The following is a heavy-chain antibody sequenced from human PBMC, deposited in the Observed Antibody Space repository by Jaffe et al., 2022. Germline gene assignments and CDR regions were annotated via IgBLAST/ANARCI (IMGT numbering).Heavy chain of an antibody. CDR3: AKVHTTEYSGYVWTRRYFDY. CDR2: ISGSGGST. Sequence: EVQLLESGGGLVQPGGSLRLSCAASGFTFSSYAMSWVRQAPGKGLEWVSAISGSGGSTYYADSVKGRFTISRDNSKNTLYLQMNSLRAEDTAVYYCAKVHTTEYSGYVWTRRYFDYWGQGTLVTVSS. J-gene: IGHJ4*02. CDR1: GFTFSSYA. D-gene: IGHD5-12*01. V-gene: IGHV3-23*01.